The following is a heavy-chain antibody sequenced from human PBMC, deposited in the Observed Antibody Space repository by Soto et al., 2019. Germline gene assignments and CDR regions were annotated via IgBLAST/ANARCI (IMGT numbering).Heavy chain of an antibody. CDR2: ISSSSSYI. CDR1: GFTFSSYS. CDR3: ARPGPVAGTLSYFDY. J-gene: IGHJ4*02. Sequence: GGSLRLSCAASGFTFSSYSMNWVRQAPGKGLEWVSSISSSSSYIYYADSVKGRFTISRDNAKNSLYLQMNSLRAEDTAVYYCARPGPVAGTLSYFDYWGQGTLVTVSS. D-gene: IGHD6-19*01. V-gene: IGHV3-21*01.